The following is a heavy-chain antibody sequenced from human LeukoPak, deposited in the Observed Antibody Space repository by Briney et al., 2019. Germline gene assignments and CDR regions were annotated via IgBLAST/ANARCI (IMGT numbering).Heavy chain of an antibody. D-gene: IGHD4-11*01. CDR3: ARGIAVTTIWFDP. CDR2: IKQDGSEK. Sequence: GGSLRLSCAASGFTFSSYWMSWVRQAPGKGLEWVANIKQDGSEKYYVDSVKGRFTISRDNAKNSLYLQMNSLRAEDTAVYYCARGIAVTTIWFDPWGQGTLVTVSS. V-gene: IGHV3-7*01. CDR1: GFTFSSYW. J-gene: IGHJ5*02.